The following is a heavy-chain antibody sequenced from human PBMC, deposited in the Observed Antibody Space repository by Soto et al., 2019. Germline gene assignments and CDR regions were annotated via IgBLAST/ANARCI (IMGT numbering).Heavy chain of an antibody. V-gene: IGHV4-30-4*01. CDR2: IYYSGST. CDR1: GGSISSGDYY. D-gene: IGHD1-7*01. Sequence: QVQLQESGPGLVKPSQTLSLTCTVSGGSISSGDYYWSWIRQPPGKGLEWIGYIYYSGSTYYNPSLKSRVTISVDTSKNQFSLKLSSVTAADTAVYYCARLGTTVPSGAYFQHWGQGTLVTVSS. J-gene: IGHJ1*01. CDR3: ARLGTTVPSGAYFQH.